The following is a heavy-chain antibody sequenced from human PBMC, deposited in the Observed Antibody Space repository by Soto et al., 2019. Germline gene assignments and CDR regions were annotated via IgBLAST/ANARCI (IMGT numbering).Heavy chain of an antibody. CDR3: AKPEEVVRGFDF. Sequence: LRLSCAASGLTFGHSAMSWVRQAPGKGLEWVAAISGTGGAAYYADSVKGRFTISRDNSRNTLFLQMNSLRVDDTAIYHCAKPEEVVRGFDFWGLGTLVTVSS. V-gene: IGHV3-23*01. CDR2: ISGTGGAA. CDR1: GLTFGHSA. J-gene: IGHJ4*02. D-gene: IGHD3-10*01.